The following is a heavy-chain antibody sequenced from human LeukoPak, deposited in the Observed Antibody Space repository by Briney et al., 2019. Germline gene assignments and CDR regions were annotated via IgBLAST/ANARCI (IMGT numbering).Heavy chain of an antibody. D-gene: IGHD3-10*01. CDR1: GFTFSSYG. J-gene: IGHJ6*03. CDR2: ISGSGGST. CDR3: AKGGPYYYGSGSYYMDV. Sequence: PGGSLRLSCAASGFTFSSYGMSWVRQAPGKGLEWVSAISGSGGSTYYADSVKGRFTISRDNSKNTLYLQMNSLRAEDTAVYYCAKGGPYYYGSGSYYMDVWGKGTTVTISS. V-gene: IGHV3-23*01.